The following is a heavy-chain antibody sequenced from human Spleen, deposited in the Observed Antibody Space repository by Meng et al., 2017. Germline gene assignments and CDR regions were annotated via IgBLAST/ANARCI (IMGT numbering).Heavy chain of an antibody. J-gene: IGHJ3*02. Sequence: GESLKISCAASGFTFDDYGMSWVRQAPGKGLEWVSYISSSGSIIYYADSVKGRFTISRDNAKNSLFLQMNSLRADDTALYYCASYDYIWGSYHWDDAFDIWGQGTMVTVSS. CDR1: GFTFDDYG. CDR3: ASYDYIWGSYHWDDAFDI. D-gene: IGHD3-16*02. CDR2: ISSSGSII. V-gene: IGHV3-11*04.